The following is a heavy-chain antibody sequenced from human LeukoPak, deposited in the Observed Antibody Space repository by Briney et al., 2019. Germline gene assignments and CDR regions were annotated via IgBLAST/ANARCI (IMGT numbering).Heavy chain of an antibody. CDR1: GFTFSDSW. Sequence: QPGGSLRLSCEVSGFTFSDSWMHWVRQTPGKGLVWVSRMYDDMSDISYADSVKGRFTISRDNAKNTVYLQMNSLRGEDTAVYYCARDLGLRGSTWGQGTLVTVSS. D-gene: IGHD4-23*01. CDR2: MYDDMSDI. CDR3: ARDLGLRGST. V-gene: IGHV3-74*01. J-gene: IGHJ5*02.